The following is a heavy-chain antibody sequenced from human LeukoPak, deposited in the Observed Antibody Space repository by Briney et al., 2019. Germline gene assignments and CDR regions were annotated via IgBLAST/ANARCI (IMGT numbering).Heavy chain of an antibody. V-gene: IGHV3-23*01. CDR3: ASRPSGYYYGY. CDR2: ISGSGGTT. J-gene: IGHJ4*02. Sequence: PGGSLRLSCAVSGFTFNDYAMSWVRQAPGKGLQWVSDISGSGGTTYYADSVKGRFTISRDNSKNTLYLQMNSLRAEDTAVYFCASRPSGYYYGYWGQGTLVTVSP. D-gene: IGHD3-22*01. CDR1: GFTFNDYA.